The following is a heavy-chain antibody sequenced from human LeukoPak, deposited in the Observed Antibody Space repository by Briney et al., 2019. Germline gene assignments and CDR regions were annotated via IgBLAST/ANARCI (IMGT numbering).Heavy chain of an antibody. Sequence: SVTVSCTASGGTFSSYAISWVRQAPGQGLEWMGGIIPIFGTANYAQKFQGRVTITADESTSTAYMELSSLRSEDTAVYYCARALNWNDDRMYHYYYGMDVWGQGTTVTVSS. D-gene: IGHD1-1*01. CDR2: IIPIFGTA. CDR3: ARALNWNDDRMYHYYYGMDV. CDR1: GGTFSSYA. J-gene: IGHJ6*02. V-gene: IGHV1-69*13.